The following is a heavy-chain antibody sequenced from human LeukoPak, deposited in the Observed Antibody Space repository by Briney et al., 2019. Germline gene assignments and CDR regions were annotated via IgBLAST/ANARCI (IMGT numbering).Heavy chain of an antibody. CDR2: INSDGRST. J-gene: IGHJ3*02. Sequence: LSGGSLRLSCAASGFTFGNYWMHWDRQAPGKGLVWVSRINSDGRSTSYADSVKGRFTISRDNAKNTGYLQMNSLRAEDTAVYYCARDYGDPGALDIWGQGTMVTVSS. V-gene: IGHV3-74*01. CDR1: GFTFGNYW. D-gene: IGHD4-17*01. CDR3: ARDYGDPGALDI.